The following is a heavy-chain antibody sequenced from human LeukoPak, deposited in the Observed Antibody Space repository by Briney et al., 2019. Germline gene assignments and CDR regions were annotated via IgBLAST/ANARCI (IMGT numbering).Heavy chain of an antibody. CDR3: ATAYYYDSSGYYRRGAFDI. CDR2: VDPEDGVT. V-gene: IGHV1-69-2*01. J-gene: IGHJ3*02. Sequence: ASVKISCKVSGYTFTDYYMHWVQQAPGKGLEWMGLVDPEDGVTIYAEKFQGRVTITADTSTDTAYMELSSLRSEDTAVYYCATAYYYDSSGYYRRGAFDIWGQGTMVTVSS. CDR1: GYTFTDYY. D-gene: IGHD3-22*01.